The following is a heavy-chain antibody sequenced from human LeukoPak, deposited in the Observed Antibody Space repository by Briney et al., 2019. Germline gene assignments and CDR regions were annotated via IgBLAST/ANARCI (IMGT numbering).Heavy chain of an antibody. D-gene: IGHD3-9*01. CDR3: ARAARPLHYDILTGYHDY. J-gene: IGHJ4*02. CDR1: GGTFSSYA. Sequence: AASVKVSCKASGGTFSSYAISWVRQAPGQGLEWMGGIIPIFGTANYAQKFQGRVTITADESTSTAYMELSSLRSEDTAVYYCARAARPLHYDILTGYHDYWGQGTLVTVSS. V-gene: IGHV1-69*13. CDR2: IIPIFGTA.